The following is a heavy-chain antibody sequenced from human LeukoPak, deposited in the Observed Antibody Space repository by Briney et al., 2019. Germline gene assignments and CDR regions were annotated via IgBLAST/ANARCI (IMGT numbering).Heavy chain of an antibody. J-gene: IGHJ6*03. V-gene: IGHV3-48*03. CDR2: ISSSGSTI. D-gene: IGHD3-10*01. Sequence: SGGSLRLSCAASGFTFSSYEMNWVRQAPGKGLEWVSYISSSGSTIYYADSVKGRFTISRDNAKNSLYLQMNSLRAGDTAVYYCARDDVDTMVRGTPYYMDVWGKGTTVTVSS. CDR1: GFTFSSYE. CDR3: ARDDVDTMVRGTPYYMDV.